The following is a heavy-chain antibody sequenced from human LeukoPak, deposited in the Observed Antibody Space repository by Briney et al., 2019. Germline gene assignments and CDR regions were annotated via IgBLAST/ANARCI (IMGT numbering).Heavy chain of an antibody. J-gene: IGHJ6*03. D-gene: IGHD2-2*02. Sequence: SETLSLTCTVSGGSISSYYWSWIRQPPGKGLEWIGYIYYSGSTNYNPSLKSRVTISVDTSKNQFSLKLSSVTAADTAVYYCARGYQLLYRGSYYYYMDVWGKGTTVTVSS. V-gene: IGHV4-59*12. CDR1: GGSISSYY. CDR3: ARGYQLLYRGSYYYYMDV. CDR2: IYYSGST.